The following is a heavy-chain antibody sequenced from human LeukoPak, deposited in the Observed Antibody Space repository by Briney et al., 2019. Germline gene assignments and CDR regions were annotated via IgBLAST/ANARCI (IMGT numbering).Heavy chain of an antibody. D-gene: IGHD1-26*01. J-gene: IGHJ4*02. CDR2: ISPNSGGT. CDR3: ARSSRLWFNDGRANKN. Sequence: ASVKVSCKASGYTFTGYYMHWVRQAPGQGLEWMGRISPNSGGTNYAQKFQGRVTMTRDTSISTAYMELSRLRSDDTAVYYCARSSRLWFNDGRANKNWGQGTLVTVSS. CDR1: GYTFTGYY. V-gene: IGHV1-2*06.